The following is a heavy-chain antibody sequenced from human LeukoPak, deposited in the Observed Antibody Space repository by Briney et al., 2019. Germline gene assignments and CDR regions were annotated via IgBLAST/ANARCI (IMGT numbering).Heavy chain of an antibody. D-gene: IGHD1-14*01. J-gene: IGHJ4*02. Sequence: GASVKVSCKASGYXFTGYYIHWVRQAPGQGLEWMAWINPNSGGTIYAQKFQDRVTVTRDTSINTAYMELSRLTSDDTAVYFCARDRSLGFTNSPDFYFFDYWGRGTLVTVSS. V-gene: IGHV1-2*02. CDR3: ARDRSLGFTNSPDFYFFDY. CDR1: GYXFTGYY. CDR2: INPNSGGT.